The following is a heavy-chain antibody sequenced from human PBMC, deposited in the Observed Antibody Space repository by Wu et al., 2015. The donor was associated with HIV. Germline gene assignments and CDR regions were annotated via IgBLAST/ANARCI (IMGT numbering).Heavy chain of an antibody. CDR1: GYTFTGYY. Sequence: QVQLVQSGAEVKKPGASVKVSCKASGYTFTGYYMHWVRQAPGEGLEWMGRITPLFGRPNYAQKFQGRVTITADESTSTAYMELSRLKSEDTAVYYCAKTNRIVTNGIDFYHYYGMDVWGQGTTVTVS. D-gene: IGHD1-1*01. V-gene: IGHV1-69*18. CDR3: AKTNRIVTNGIDFYHYYGMDV. J-gene: IGHJ6*02. CDR2: ITPLFGRP.